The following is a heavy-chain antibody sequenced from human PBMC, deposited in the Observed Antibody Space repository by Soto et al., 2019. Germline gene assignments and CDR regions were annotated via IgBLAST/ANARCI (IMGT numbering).Heavy chain of an antibody. CDR3: TREAGYCRRTSCYRRAFDS. V-gene: IGHV3-74*01. D-gene: IGHD2-2*01. Sequence: EVQLVESGGDLVQPGGSLRLSCAASGFTFSSHWMHWVRRVPGKGLVWVSHINTDGGITGYADSVKGRFTISRDNAKNTLYLQMNGLRVEDTSVYYCTREAGYCRRTSCYRRAFDSWGHGTMVTVSS. CDR2: INTDGGIT. J-gene: IGHJ3*02. CDR1: GFTFSSHW.